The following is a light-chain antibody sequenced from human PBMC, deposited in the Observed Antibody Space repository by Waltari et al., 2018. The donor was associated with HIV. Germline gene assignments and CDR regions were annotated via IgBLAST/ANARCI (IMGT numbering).Light chain of an antibody. J-gene: IGLJ1*01. CDR1: SSDGGGYDY. CDR3: SSYSGRV. Sequence: SALTQPPSASGSPGQSVTISCTGSSSDGGGYDYVSWYQQHPCKAPKLMIYEVPKRRSGVQDRFSGSKSCNTASLTVCGLEAKDESDYDCSSYSGRVFGTGTKLTVL. V-gene: IGLV2-8*01. CDR2: EVP.